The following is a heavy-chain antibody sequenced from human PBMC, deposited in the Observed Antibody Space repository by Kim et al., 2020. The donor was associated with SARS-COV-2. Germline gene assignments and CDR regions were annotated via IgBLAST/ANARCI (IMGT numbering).Heavy chain of an antibody. J-gene: IGHJ6*01. CDR1: GGSISSYY. D-gene: IGHD1-26*01. V-gene: IGHV4-59*01. CDR2: IYYSGST. Sequence: SESLSLTCTVSGGSISSYYWSWIRQPPGKGLEWIGYIYYSGSTNYNPSLKSRVTISVDTSKNQFSLKLSSVTAADTAVYYCASLVVATRGGWYSYYDMDV. CDR3: ASLVVATRGGWYSYYDMDV.